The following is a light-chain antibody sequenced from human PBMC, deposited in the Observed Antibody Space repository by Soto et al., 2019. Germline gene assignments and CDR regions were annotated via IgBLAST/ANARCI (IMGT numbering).Light chain of an antibody. J-gene: IGLJ3*02. Sequence: QSALTQPRSVSGSPGQSVTISCSGTSSDVGGYEYVSWYQQHPGKAPRLLIYEVDNRPSNVSARFSGSKRGNTASLTISGLQSEDDADYYCLAYGRGGALLFGGGTKLTVL. CDR2: EVD. CDR1: SSDVGGYEY. CDR3: LAYGRGGALL. V-gene: IGLV2-11*01.